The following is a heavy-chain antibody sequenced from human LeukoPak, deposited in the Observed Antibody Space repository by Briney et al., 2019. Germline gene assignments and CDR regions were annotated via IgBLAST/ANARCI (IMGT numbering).Heavy chain of an antibody. CDR3: ARLNYGSGSYDY. D-gene: IGHD3-10*01. J-gene: IGHJ4*02. Sequence: PGGSLRLSCAASGFTFSIYEMNWVRQAPGKGLEWVSYISSSGSTIYYADSVKGRFTISRDNAKNSLYLQMNSLRAEDTAVYYCARLNYGSGSYDYWGQGTLVTVSS. CDR2: ISSSGSTI. V-gene: IGHV3-48*03. CDR1: GFTFSIYE.